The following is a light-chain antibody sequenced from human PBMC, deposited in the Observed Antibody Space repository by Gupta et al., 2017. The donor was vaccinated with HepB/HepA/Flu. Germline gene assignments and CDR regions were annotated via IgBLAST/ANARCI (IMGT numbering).Light chain of an antibody. Sequence: QSVLTQPPSASGTPGQRVAISCSGRSSNIGINTVNWYQQLPGTAPKLLIYRNNQRPSGVPDRFSGSKSGTSASLAISGLQSEDEGEYYCAAWDDSLNAHWVFGGGTKLTVL. CDR3: AAWDDSLNAHWV. CDR2: RNN. V-gene: IGLV1-44*01. CDR1: SSNIGINT. J-gene: IGLJ3*02.